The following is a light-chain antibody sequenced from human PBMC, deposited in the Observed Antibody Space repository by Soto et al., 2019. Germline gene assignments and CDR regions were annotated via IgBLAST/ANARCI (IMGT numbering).Light chain of an antibody. CDR1: QTISSW. CDR3: QHYNSYSEA. CDR2: KAS. J-gene: IGKJ1*01. Sequence: DIQMTQSPSTLSGSVGDRVTITCRASQTISSWLAWYQQKPGKAPKLLIYKASTLKSGVPSRFSGSGSGTEFNLTISSLQPDDFETYYCQHYNSYSEAFGQGTKVELK. V-gene: IGKV1-5*03.